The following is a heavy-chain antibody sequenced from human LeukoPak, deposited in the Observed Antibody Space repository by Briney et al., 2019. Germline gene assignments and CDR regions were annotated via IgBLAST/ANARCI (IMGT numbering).Heavy chain of an antibody. J-gene: IGHJ4*02. Sequence: PGGSLRLSCTASGFNFSDYDMSWVRQDPGKGLEGVSLISGSEGYTDYDDSVKGRFTISRYKAKNTMYLRMNSLRAEGTAVYYCARVTSYYYNTSGDYYFDYWGQGTLVTVSS. CDR2: ISGSEGYT. D-gene: IGHD3-22*01. V-gene: IGHV3-23*01. CDR3: ARVTSYYYNTSGDYYFDY. CDR1: GFNFSDYD.